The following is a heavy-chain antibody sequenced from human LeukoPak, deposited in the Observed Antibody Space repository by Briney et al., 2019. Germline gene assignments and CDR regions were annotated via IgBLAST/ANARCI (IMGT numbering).Heavy chain of an antibody. D-gene: IGHD3-22*01. CDR1: GGTFSSYA. J-gene: IGHJ6*02. Sequence: SVKVSCKASGGTFSSYAISWVRQAPGQGLEWMGRIIPILGIANYAQKFQGRVTITADKSTSTAYMELSSLRSEDTAVYYCARVSVPYDSSGYYYYGMDVWGQGTTVTISS. CDR2: IIPILGIA. CDR3: ARVSVPYDSSGYYYYGMDV. V-gene: IGHV1-69*04.